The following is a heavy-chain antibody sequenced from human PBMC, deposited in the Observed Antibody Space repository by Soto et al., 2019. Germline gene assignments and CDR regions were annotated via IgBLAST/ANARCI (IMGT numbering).Heavy chain of an antibody. D-gene: IGHD2-21*01. CDR3: ARGIYSGADDAFDI. Sequence: GGSLRLSCAASVFTFSSYSMNWVRQAPGKGLEWVSSISSSSSYIYYADSVKGRFTISRDNAKNSLYLQMNSLRAEDTAVYYCARGIYSGADDAFDIWGQGTMVTVSS. CDR1: VFTFSSYS. J-gene: IGHJ3*02. CDR2: ISSSSSYI. V-gene: IGHV3-21*01.